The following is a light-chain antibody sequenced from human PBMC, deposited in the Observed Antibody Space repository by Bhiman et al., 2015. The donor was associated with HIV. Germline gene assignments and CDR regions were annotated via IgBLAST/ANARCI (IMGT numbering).Light chain of an antibody. CDR3: GTWDSSLSAEV. CDR2: DNN. Sequence: QSVLTQPPSVSGAPGQRVTISCTGSSSNIGAGYDVHWYLQLPGTAPKLLIYDNNKRPSGIPDRFSGSKSGTSATLGITGLQTGDEADYYCGTWDSSLSAEVFGGGTKLTVL. V-gene: IGLV1-51*01. J-gene: IGLJ3*02. CDR1: SSNIGAGYD.